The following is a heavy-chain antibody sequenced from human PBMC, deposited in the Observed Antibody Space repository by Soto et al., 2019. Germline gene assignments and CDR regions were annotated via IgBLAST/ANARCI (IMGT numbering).Heavy chain of an antibody. CDR1: GYNFNIHA. V-gene: IGHV7-4-1*01. J-gene: IGHJ4*02. CDR2: IKPNTGNP. D-gene: IGHD1-26*01. Sequence: QVQLVQSWSESMQPGASGKVSCKGSGYNFNIHAIYWLRQATGQGIEWMGWIKPNTGNPTSEEGFTVRLVFSVDTSVSTVYLQIFSLKADDSAVYYFARDRASGGFDYWGQGTLVTVSS. CDR3: ARDRASGGFDY.